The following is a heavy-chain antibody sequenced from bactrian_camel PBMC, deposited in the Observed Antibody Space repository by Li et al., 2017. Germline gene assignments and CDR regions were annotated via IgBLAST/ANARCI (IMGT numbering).Heavy chain of an antibody. D-gene: IGHD1*01. Sequence: HVQLVESGGGSVKAGGSLTLSCTDPGFASNDCAMNWYRQAAGKQREWVSTIRSDGDTTYYPDSVKGRFTVSQDTVTATVYLQMDDLKPEDTAMYHCAAAYPYDKHHTVIPIGTRIPGFGHWGQGTQVT. CDR3: AAAYPYDKHHTVIPIGTRIPGFGH. CDR1: GFASNDCA. J-gene: IGHJ4*01. CDR2: IRSDGDTT. V-gene: IGHV3S60*01.